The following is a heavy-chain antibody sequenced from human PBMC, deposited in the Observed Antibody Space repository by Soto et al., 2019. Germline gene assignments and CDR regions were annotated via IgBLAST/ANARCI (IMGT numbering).Heavy chain of an antibody. Sequence: ASVKVSCKASGYTFTSYAMHWVRQAPGQRLEWMGWINAGNGNTKYSQKFQGRVTITRDTSASTAYMELSSLRSEDTAVYYCARRVAVATSDDFDIWGQGTMVTVSS. V-gene: IGHV1-3*01. CDR3: ARRVAVATSDDFDI. CDR1: GYTFTSYA. J-gene: IGHJ3*02. D-gene: IGHD6-19*01. CDR2: INAGNGNT.